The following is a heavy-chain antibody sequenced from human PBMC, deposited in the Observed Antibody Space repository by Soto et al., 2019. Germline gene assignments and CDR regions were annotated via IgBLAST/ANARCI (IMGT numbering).Heavy chain of an antibody. Sequence: QVQLVESGGGVVQPGRSLRLSCAASGFTFSSYAMHWVRQAPGKGLEWVAVISYDGSNKYYADSVKGRFTISRDNSKNTLYLQMNSLRAEDTAVYYCARGYSSGWYFGDIEVGPSDYWGQGTLVTVSS. J-gene: IGHJ4*02. CDR1: GFTFSSYA. CDR2: ISYDGSNK. CDR3: ARGYSSGWYFGDIEVGPSDY. D-gene: IGHD6-19*01. V-gene: IGHV3-30-3*01.